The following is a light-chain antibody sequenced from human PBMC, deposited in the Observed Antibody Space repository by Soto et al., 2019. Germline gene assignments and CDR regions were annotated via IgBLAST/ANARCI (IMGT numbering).Light chain of an antibody. CDR1: QSISSY. CDR2: AAS. J-gene: IGKJ2*01. V-gene: IGKV1-39*01. CDR3: QQSYSTPHT. Sequence: DIQMTQSPSSLSASVGDRVTITCRASQSISSYLNWYQQKPVKAPKLLIYAASSLQSVVPSRFSGSGSGTDFTLTISSLQPEDFATYYCQQSYSTPHTFGQGTKLEIK.